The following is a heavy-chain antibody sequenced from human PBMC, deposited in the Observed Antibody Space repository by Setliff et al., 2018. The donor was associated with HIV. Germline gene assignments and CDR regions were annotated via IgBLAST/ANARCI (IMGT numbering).Heavy chain of an antibody. D-gene: IGHD5-12*01. CDR2: ISGSGGGT. Sequence: GGSLRLSCAASGFTFSTRAMTWVRQAPGKGLEWVSSISGSGGGTHYADSVKGRFTVSRDNSQNTIYLQMNSLRAEDTAVYYCARDPRGSSGYGDYWGQGTLVTVSS. J-gene: IGHJ4*02. CDR1: GFTFSTRA. CDR3: ARDPRGSSGYGDY. V-gene: IGHV3-23*01.